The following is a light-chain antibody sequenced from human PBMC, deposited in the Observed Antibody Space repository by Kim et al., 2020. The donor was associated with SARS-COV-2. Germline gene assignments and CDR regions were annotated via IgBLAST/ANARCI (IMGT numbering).Light chain of an antibody. J-gene: IGKJ5*01. CDR2: AAS. V-gene: IGKV3-20*01. CDR3: QQYGTSPPVT. Sequence: EIVLTQSPGTLSLSPGERATLSCRASQSVSSSSLAWYQQKPGQAPRLLIYAASSRATGIPDRFSGSGSGTDFTLTISRLEPEDFATYYCQQYGTSPPVTFGQGTRLEIK. CDR1: QSVSSSS.